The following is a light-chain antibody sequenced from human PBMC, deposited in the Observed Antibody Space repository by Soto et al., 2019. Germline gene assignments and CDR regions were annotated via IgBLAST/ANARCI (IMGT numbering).Light chain of an antibody. CDR1: QSISSW. Sequence: LKMTQNPSTLSASVGDRVTITCRASQSISSWLAWYQQKPGKAPKLLIYKASSLESGVPSRFSGSGSGTEFTLTISSLQPDDFATYYCQQLTIYPLTSGGGTKVDI. V-gene: IGKV1-5*03. J-gene: IGKJ4*01. CDR2: KAS. CDR3: QQLTIYPLT.